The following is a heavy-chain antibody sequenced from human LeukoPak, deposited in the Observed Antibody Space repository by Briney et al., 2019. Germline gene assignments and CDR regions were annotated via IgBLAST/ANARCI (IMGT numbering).Heavy chain of an antibody. V-gene: IGHV3-43*01. D-gene: IGHD4-23*01. CDR3: AKGGAYGGNSFDY. CDR1: GFTFDDYT. CDR2: VSWDGGST. Sequence: GGSLRLSCAASGFTFDDYTMHWVRQAPGKGLEWVSLVSWDGGSTYYADSVKGRFTISRDNSKNSLYLQMNSLRTEDTALYYCAKGGAYGGNSFDYWGQGTLVTVSS. J-gene: IGHJ4*02.